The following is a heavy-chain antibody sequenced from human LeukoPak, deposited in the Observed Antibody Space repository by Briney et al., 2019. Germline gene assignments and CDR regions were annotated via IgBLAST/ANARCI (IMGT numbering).Heavy chain of an antibody. CDR1: GASFSDYY. Sequence: SKTLSLTCAVYGASFSDYYWSWIRHSPTKGLEWIGEVNHSGSAKYNPSLKGRVTISADKSKNQFFLRLSPVAAADSGVYYCARERASNNHDNWFDPWGQGTLVTVSS. CDR3: ARERASNNHDNWFDP. CDR2: VNHSGSA. J-gene: IGHJ5*02. V-gene: IGHV4-34*01.